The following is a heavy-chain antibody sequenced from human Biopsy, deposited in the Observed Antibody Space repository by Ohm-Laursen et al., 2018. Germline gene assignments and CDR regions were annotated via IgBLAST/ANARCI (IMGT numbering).Heavy chain of an antibody. Sequence: SETLSLTCAVYGESFNGYYWSWIRQTPGKGLEWIGEINHSGSTKYNPSLKRRATLSADSSNSQFSLRLTSVTAAGTAIYYCARGSGYFKLDVWGQGTTVTVSS. CDR2: INHSGST. V-gene: IGHV4-34*01. D-gene: IGHD5-12*01. CDR3: ARGSGYFKLDV. CDR1: GESFNGYY. J-gene: IGHJ6*02.